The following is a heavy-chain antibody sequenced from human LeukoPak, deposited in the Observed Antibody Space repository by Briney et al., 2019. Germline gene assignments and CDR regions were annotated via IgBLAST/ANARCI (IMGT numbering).Heavy chain of an antibody. D-gene: IGHD3-16*02. V-gene: IGHV1-2*02. J-gene: IGHJ4*02. CDR3: ARAHFHYDYVWGSYRPFDY. Sequence: ASVKASCKASGYTFTGYYMHWVRQAPGQGLEWMGWINPNSGGTNYAQKFQGRVTMTRDTSISTAYMELSRLRSDDTAVYYCARAHFHYDYVWGSYRPFDYWGQGTLVTVSS. CDR2: INPNSGGT. CDR1: GYTFTGYY.